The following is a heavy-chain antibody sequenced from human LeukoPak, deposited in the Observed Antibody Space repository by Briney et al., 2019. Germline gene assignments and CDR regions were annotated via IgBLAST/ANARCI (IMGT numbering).Heavy chain of an antibody. V-gene: IGHV3-66*02. J-gene: IGHJ4*02. D-gene: IGHD3-22*01. CDR2: IYSGGST. CDR3: ARDSLSSGLDY. CDR1: GSTASSNY. Sequence: SGGSLRLSCAASGSTASSNYMSWIRQAPGKGLEWVSVIYSGGSTYYADSVKGRFTISRDNSKNTLYLQMNSLRAEDTAVYYCARDSLSSGLDYWGQGTLVTVSS.